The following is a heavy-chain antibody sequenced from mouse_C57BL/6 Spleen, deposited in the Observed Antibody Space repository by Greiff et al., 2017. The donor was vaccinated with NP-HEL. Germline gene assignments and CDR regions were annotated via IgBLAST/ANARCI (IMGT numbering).Heavy chain of an antibody. CDR1: GYTFTSYW. CDR3: ARGTAQATFFAD. J-gene: IGHJ3*01. V-gene: IGHV1-50*01. D-gene: IGHD3-2*02. CDR2: IDPSDSYT. Sequence: QVQLQQPGAELVKPGASVKLSCKASGYTFTSYWMQWVKQRPGQGLEWIGEIDPSDSYTNYNQKFKGKATLTVDTSSSTAYMQLSSLTSEDSAVYYCARGTAQATFFADWGQGTLVTVSA.